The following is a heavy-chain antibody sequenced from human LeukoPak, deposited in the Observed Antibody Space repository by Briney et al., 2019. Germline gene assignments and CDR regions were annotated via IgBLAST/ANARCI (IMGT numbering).Heavy chain of an antibody. V-gene: IGHV1-69*06. D-gene: IGHD3-3*01. Sequence: SVKVSCKASGGTFSSYAISWVRQAPGQGLEWMGGIIPIYGTANYAQKFQGRVTITADKSTSTAYMELSSLRSEDTAVYYCARWRATYYDFWSGYYYFDYWGQGTLVTVSS. J-gene: IGHJ4*02. CDR3: ARWRATYYDFWSGYYYFDY. CDR2: IIPIYGTA. CDR1: GGTFSSYA.